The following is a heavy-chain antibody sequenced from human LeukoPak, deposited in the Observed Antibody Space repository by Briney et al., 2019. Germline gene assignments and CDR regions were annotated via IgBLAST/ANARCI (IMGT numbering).Heavy chain of an antibody. Sequence: GGSLRLSCTASGFTFGDYAVSWFRQAPGKGLEWVGIIRNKFYGGTTEYAASVKGRFTISRDDSKSIAYLQMNSLKTEDTAVYYCAKDLTLHAVDTDAFDIWGQGTMVTVSS. V-gene: IGHV3-49*03. CDR3: AKDLTLHAVDTDAFDI. D-gene: IGHD5-18*01. CDR2: IRNKFYGGTT. CDR1: GFTFGDYA. J-gene: IGHJ3*02.